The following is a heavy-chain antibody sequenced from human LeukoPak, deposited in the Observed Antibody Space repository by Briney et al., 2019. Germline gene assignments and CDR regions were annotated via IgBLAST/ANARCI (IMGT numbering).Heavy chain of an antibody. D-gene: IGHD1-26*01. CDR2: IYITGST. V-gene: IGHV4-4*07. CDR1: GGSISSYY. CDR3: TSGRPLGFDY. J-gene: IGHJ4*02. Sequence: PSETLSLTCTVSGGSISSYYWSWIRQPAGKGLEWIGRIYITGSTNYNPSLKSRVTMSVDTSKNQFSLKLSSVTAADTAVYYCTSGRPLGFDYWGQGTLVTVSS.